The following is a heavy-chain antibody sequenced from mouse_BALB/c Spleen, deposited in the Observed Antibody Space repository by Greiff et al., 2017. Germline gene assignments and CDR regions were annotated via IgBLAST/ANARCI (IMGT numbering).Heavy chain of an antibody. CDR2: IDPETGGT. CDR3: TRYSLAY. J-gene: IGHJ3*01. V-gene: IGHV1-15*01. CDR1: GYTFTDYE. Sequence: QVQLQQSGAELVRPGASVTLSCKASGYTFTDYEMHWVKQTPVHGLEWIGAIDPETGGTAYNQKFKGKATLTADKSSSTAYMELRSLTSEDSAVYYCTRYSLAYWGQGTLVTVSA.